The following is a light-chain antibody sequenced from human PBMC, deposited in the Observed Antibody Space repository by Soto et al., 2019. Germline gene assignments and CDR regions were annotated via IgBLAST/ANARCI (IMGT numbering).Light chain of an antibody. V-gene: IGKV3-15*01. CDR2: GAS. J-gene: IGKJ1*01. Sequence: EMVLTQSPGTLSLSPGERATLSCRASESVSSNLAWYQQTPGQAPRLLIYGASTRATVIPARFSGSGSGTESPPAISRLQSEDSAVYYCQQYAYSPETFGQGTQVDIK. CDR3: QQYAYSPET. CDR1: ESVSSN.